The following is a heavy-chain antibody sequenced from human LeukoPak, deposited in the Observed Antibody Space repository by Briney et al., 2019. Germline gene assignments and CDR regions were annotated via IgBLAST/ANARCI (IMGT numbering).Heavy chain of an antibody. CDR1: GYTFTGYY. CDR3: ARVGNNYDFWSGYYSGSWFDP. Sequence: ASVKVSCKASGYTFTGYYMHWVRQAPGQGLEWMGWINPNSGGTNYAQKFQGRVTMTRDTSVSTAYMELSGLRSDDTAVYYCARVGNNYDFWSGYYSGSWFDPWGQGTLVTVSS. D-gene: IGHD3-3*01. V-gene: IGHV1-2*02. J-gene: IGHJ5*02. CDR2: INPNSGGT.